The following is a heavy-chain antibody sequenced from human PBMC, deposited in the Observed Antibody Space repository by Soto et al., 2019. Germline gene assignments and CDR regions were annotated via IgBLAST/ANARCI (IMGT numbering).Heavy chain of an antibody. J-gene: IGHJ4*02. V-gene: IGHV1-18*04. CDR1: GNRFTTHG. Sequence: ASVKVSCKDSGNRFTTHGVTWVRQAPGQGLEWMGRLSPYNGNTNYAQRFQGRVTMTSDTSTNTAYMGLTSLGSDDTAVYYCLSQGIWGKGYLVTVYS. CDR3: LSQGI. CDR2: LSPYNGNT.